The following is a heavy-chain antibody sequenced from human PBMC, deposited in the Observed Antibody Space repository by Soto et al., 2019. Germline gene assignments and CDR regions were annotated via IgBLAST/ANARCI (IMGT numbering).Heavy chain of an antibody. CDR3: AKKVNSGPGSQYFDY. V-gene: IGHV3-23*01. Sequence: EVQLLESGGGLVQPGGSLRLSCAASGFTFSSYSMSWVRQAPGKGLEWVSGFRTGGDDGTTYYADSVKGRFTISRDNSKNTLVLQMNSLRAEATAIYYCAKKVNSGPGSQYFDYWGQGTLVTVSS. CDR1: GFTFSSYS. CDR2: FRTGGDDGTT. J-gene: IGHJ4*02. D-gene: IGHD3-10*01.